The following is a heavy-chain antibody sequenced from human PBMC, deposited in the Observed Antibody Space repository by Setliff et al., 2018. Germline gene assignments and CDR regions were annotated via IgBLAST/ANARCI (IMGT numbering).Heavy chain of an antibody. CDR2: IYHSGSS. V-gene: IGHV4-39*07. Sequence: KPSETLSLTCTVSGGSISSRSYYWGWIRQPPGKGLEWIGSIYHSGSSYYNPSLRSRVTISVDTSKNQFSLILRSVTAADTAVYYCARGRMRGNCSGPSCTYDPFDIWGQGTPVTVSS. CDR3: ARGRMRGNCSGPSCTYDPFDI. D-gene: IGHD2-2*01. CDR1: GGSISSRSYY. J-gene: IGHJ3*02.